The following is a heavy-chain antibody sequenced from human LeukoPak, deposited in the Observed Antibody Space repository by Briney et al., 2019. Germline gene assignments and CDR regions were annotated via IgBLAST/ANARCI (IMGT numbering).Heavy chain of an antibody. D-gene: IGHD3-3*01. CDR1: GGSFSGYY. CDR3: ARGWPSITIFGVVIKGGSYFDY. Sequence: SETLSLTCAVYGGSFSGYYWSWIRQPPGKGLEWIGEINHSGSTNYNPSLKSRVTISVDTSKNQFSLKLSSVTAADTAVYYCARGWPSITIFGVVIKGGSYFDYWGQGTLVTVSS. J-gene: IGHJ4*02. CDR2: INHSGST. V-gene: IGHV4-34*01.